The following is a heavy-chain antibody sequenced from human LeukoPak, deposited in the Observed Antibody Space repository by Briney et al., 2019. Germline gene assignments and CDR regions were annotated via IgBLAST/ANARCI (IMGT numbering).Heavy chain of an antibody. CDR1: GDSITSSSYY. D-gene: IGHD6-13*01. J-gene: IGHJ5*02. CDR2: INYSGTT. CDR3: ARGHFIYSITWFWFDP. Sequence: SDTLSLTCTVSGDSITSSSYYWGWIRKPPGEGVEGIGSINYSGTTYYNPSLKSRVTISMDTSNNHVSLKMTSVTAADTAVYYCARGHFIYSITWFWFDPWGQGTLVTVSS. V-gene: IGHV4-39*02.